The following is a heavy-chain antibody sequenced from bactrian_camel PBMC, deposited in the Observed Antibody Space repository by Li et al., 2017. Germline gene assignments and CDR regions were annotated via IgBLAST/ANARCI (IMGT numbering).Heavy chain of an antibody. V-gene: IGHV3S54*01. D-gene: IGHD1*01. J-gene: IGHJ4*01. CDR3: AAGPCRGGAYAQDSMTY. CDR2: IYTGDDST. Sequence: HVQLVESGGGSVQAGGSLRLSCTATGIQRKGYCLGWFRQVPGKDRVQVAAIYTGDDSTYYSDFAKDRFSISHDNAKNTLYLQMNSLKPEGTAMYYCAAGPCRGGAYAQDSMTYWGQGTQVTVS. CDR1: GIQRKGYC.